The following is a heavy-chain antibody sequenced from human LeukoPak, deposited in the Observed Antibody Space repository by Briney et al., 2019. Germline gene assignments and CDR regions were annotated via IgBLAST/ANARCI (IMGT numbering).Heavy chain of an antibody. CDR1: GGSISTNSNFF. Sequence: PSDTLSLTCTVSGGSISTNSNFFWGWIRQPPGKGLDWLGIIYYSGTTYYNPSLKSRVTIFVDTSKNLFSLRLTSVTAADTAVYYCARHRRVTNWYVDFWGQGTLVTV. J-gene: IGHJ4*02. CDR2: IYYSGTT. D-gene: IGHD1-1*01. CDR3: ARHRRVTNWYVDF. V-gene: IGHV4-39*01.